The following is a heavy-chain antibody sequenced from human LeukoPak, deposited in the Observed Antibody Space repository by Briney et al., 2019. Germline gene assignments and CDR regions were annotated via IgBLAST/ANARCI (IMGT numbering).Heavy chain of an antibody. D-gene: IGHD6-13*01. CDR1: GGTFSSYA. Sequence: ASVKVSCKASGGTFSSYAISWVRQAPGQGLEWMGRIIPILGIANYAQKFQGRVTITADKSTSTAYMELSSLRSEDTAVYYCARLGHDIAAVMDVWGQGTTVTVSS. V-gene: IGHV1-69*04. J-gene: IGHJ6*02. CDR3: ARLGHDIAAVMDV. CDR2: IIPILGIA.